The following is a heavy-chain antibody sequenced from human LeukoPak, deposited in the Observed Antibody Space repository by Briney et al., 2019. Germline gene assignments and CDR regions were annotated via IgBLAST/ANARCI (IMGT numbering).Heavy chain of an antibody. CDR1: GGSISSYH. J-gene: IGHJ5*02. D-gene: IGHD6-25*01. V-gene: IGHV4-4*07. CDR3: AREGGGPRWLDP. Sequence: PSETLSLTCDVSGGSISSYHWSWIRQPAGKGLEWIGRINTSGTSNYNPSLRSRVTMSVDTSKNQFSLNLTSVTVADTAVYYCAREGGGPRWLDPWVQGTLVTVSS. CDR2: INTSGTS.